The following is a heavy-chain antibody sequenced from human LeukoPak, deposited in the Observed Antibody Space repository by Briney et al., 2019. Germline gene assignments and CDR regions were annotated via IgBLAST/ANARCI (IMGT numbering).Heavy chain of an antibody. D-gene: IGHD3-22*01. V-gene: IGHV3-53*01. CDR2: IYSGGST. J-gene: IGHJ4*02. CDR3: ARWDSSGYYSSYYFDY. Sequence: PGGSLRLSCAASGFTVSSNYMSWVRQAPGKGLEWVSVIYSGGSTYYADSVKGRFTISRNNSKNTLYLQMNSLRAEDTAVYYCARWDSSGYYSSYYFDYWGQGTLVTVSS. CDR1: GFTVSSNY.